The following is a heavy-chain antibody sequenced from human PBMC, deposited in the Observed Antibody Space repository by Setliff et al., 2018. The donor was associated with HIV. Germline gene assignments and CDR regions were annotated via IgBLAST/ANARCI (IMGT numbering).Heavy chain of an antibody. V-gene: IGHV4-4*07. Sequence: SETLSLTCTVSNASINSYYWSWIRQPAGRALEWIGRIYFSGRTNYNPSLKSQIKMSIDTSKNQFSLNLSSVTAADTATYYCASRGIVEVTISMPDEYFVHWGHGTLVTVSS. D-gene: IGHD2-15*01. J-gene: IGHJ1*01. CDR3: ASRGIVEVTISMPDEYFVH. CDR2: IYFSGRT. CDR1: NASINSYY.